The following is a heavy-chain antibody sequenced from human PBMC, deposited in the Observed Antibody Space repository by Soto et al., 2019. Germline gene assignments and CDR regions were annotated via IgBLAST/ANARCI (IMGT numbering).Heavy chain of an antibody. Sequence: QLQLQESGPALVKPSETLSLTCTISGGSIDSSSNYWGWIRQPPGKGLDWMWSPHYSGNTDYTSALKSRVTISVDTSKNQFSLRLTSVTAADTAVYYCARHRSRYGSKAALDNWGQGTLVPVSS. CDR1: GGSIDSSSNY. D-gene: IGHD5-18*01. CDR3: ARHRSRYGSKAALDN. J-gene: IGHJ4*02. CDR2: PHYSGNT. V-gene: IGHV4-39*01.